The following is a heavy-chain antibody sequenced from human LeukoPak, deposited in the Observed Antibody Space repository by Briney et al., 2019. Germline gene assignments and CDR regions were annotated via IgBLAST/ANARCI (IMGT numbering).Heavy chain of an antibody. D-gene: IGHD1-7*01. CDR2: ISHDGRNK. J-gene: IGHJ4*02. CDR1: GFTFSSYG. Sequence: GGSLRLSCAASGFTFSSYGMLWVGQAPGKGLQGVAVISHDGRNKYYADSVKGRFTTSRDNSKSTLYLQMNSLRAEDTAVYYCARHAITGTNWGQGTLVTVSS. V-gene: IGHV3-30*03. CDR3: ARHAITGTN.